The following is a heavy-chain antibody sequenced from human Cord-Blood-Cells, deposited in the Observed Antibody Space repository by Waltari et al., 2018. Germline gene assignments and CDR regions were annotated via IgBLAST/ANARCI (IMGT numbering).Heavy chain of an antibody. D-gene: IGHD1-26*01. Sequence: QVQLVESGGGVVQPGRSLRLSCAASGFTFSSYAMHWVRQAPGKGLEWLAVISYDGSNKYYADSVKGRFTISRDNSKNTLYLQMNSLRAEDTAVYYCAASGSYYWGQGTLVTVSS. CDR3: AASGSYY. CDR2: ISYDGSNK. V-gene: IGHV3-30-3*01. J-gene: IGHJ4*02. CDR1: GFTFSSYA.